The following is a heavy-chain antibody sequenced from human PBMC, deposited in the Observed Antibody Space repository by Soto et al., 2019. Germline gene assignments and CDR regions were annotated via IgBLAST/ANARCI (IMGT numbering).Heavy chain of an antibody. V-gene: IGHV4-59*01. J-gene: IGHJ6*02. D-gene: IGHD1-7*01. CDR2: THYSGSG. CDR3: ARDKAGTTLNYYFGMDV. CDR1: GGSISGYF. Sequence: DTLSLTCTVSGGSISGYFLSWIRQPPGKGLEWIGYTHYSGSGIYNPSLKSRVTISVDTSKNQFSLKLNSVTSADTALYFCARDKAGTTLNYYFGMDVWGQGTTVTVSS.